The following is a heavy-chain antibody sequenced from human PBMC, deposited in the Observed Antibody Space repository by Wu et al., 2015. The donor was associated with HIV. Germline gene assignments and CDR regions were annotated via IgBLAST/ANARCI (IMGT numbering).Heavy chain of an antibody. J-gene: IGHJ4*02. V-gene: IGHV1-2*02. D-gene: IGHD6-19*01. CDR2: INPNSGGT. Sequence: QVQLVQSGAEVKKPGASVKVSCKTSGYTFSSHGISWVRQAPGQGLEWMGWINPNSGGTNYAQKFQGRVTMTRDTSISTAYMELSRLRSDDTAVYYCARGIAGSSGWYPNYWGQGTLVTVSS. CDR3: ARGIAGSSGWYPNY. CDR1: GYTFSSHG.